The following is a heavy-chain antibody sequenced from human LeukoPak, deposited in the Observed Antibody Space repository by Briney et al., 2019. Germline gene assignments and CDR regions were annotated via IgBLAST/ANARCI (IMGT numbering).Heavy chain of an antibody. Sequence: PGGSLRLSCAASGFSFSSAGMHWVRQAPGKGLEWVAVISYDGSYKYNEDSVEGRFTISRDNFKNTLYLQMNSLRAEDTAVYYCAKNYFDSTSHHTFDYWGQGTLVTVSS. CDR2: ISYDGSYK. CDR1: GFSFSSAG. CDR3: AKNYFDSTSHHTFDY. D-gene: IGHD3-22*01. J-gene: IGHJ4*02. V-gene: IGHV3-30*18.